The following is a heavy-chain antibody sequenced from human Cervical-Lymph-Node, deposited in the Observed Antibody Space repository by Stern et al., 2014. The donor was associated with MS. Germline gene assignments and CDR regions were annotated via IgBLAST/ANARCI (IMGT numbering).Heavy chain of an antibody. CDR3: ARRGEGYYDFSGYYLNYFDY. J-gene: IGHJ4*02. CDR1: GGSVDIYY. V-gene: IGHV4-59*02. Sequence: QVQLVESGPGLVKPSETLSLTCTVSGGSVDIYYWSWIRQPPGKGLEWIGHMSYSGSSNYNPSLKRRVTISVDTSKNQFSLKLSSVTAADTAVYYCARRGEGYYDFSGYYLNYFDYWGQGALVTVSS. CDR2: MSYSGSS. D-gene: IGHD3-22*01.